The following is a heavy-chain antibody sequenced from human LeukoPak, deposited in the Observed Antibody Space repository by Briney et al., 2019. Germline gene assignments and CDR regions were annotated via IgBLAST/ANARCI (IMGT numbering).Heavy chain of an antibody. J-gene: IGHJ4*02. CDR3: ARRDIVGATGHFDY. CDR2: IYYSGST. V-gene: IGHV4-39*01. CDR1: GGSISSSSYY. Sequence: SETLSLTCTVSGGSISSSSYYWGWIRQPRGKGLEWIGSIYYSGSTYYNPSLKSRVTISVDTSKNQFSLKLSSVTAADTAVYYCARRDIVGATGHFDYWGQGTLVTVSS. D-gene: IGHD1-26*01.